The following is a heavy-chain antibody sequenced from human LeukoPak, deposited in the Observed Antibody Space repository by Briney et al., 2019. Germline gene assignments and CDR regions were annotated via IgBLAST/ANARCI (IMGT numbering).Heavy chain of an antibody. D-gene: IGHD5-12*01. CDR3: ARDWDVDKPKLDY. Sequence: GGALRLSFAASVFTFHTYAMHGVRQARGKGLEGVALISYDGINKYYVDSVKGRFNISRDNSKSTLYLQMNSLRAEDTAVYYCARDWDVDKPKLDYWGQGTLVTVSS. V-gene: IGHV3-30-3*01. CDR2: ISYDGINK. J-gene: IGHJ4*02. CDR1: VFTFHTYA.